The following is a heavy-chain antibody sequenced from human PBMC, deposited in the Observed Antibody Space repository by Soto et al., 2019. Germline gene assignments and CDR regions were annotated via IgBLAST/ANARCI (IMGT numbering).Heavy chain of an antibody. CDR3: ARVSYSRYPRYYYYGMDV. CDR1: GGSMSSGGCS. J-gene: IGHJ6*02. CDR2: IYHSGST. Sequence: SRTGAVPGGSMSSGGCSWCWIRQPPGKGLEWIGYIYHSGSTYYNPSLKSRVTISVDTSKNQFSLKLNSVTAADTAVYYCARVSYSRYPRYYYYGMDVRGQGTSVTVPS. D-gene: IGHD6-13*01. V-gene: IGHV4-30-2*05.